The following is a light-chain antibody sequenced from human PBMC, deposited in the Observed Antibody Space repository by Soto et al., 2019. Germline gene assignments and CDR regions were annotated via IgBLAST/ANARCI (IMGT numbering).Light chain of an antibody. V-gene: IGKV1-39*01. CDR1: QSISSY. J-gene: IGKJ3*01. CDR2: AAS. Sequence: DIQMTQSPSSLSASVGDRVTITCRASQSISSYLNWYQQKPGKAPKLLIYAASSLQSGVPSRFSGSGSGTDFTLTISSLQPEDFATYYCQQSYSTLGFTFGRGTKVDIK. CDR3: QQSYSTLGFT.